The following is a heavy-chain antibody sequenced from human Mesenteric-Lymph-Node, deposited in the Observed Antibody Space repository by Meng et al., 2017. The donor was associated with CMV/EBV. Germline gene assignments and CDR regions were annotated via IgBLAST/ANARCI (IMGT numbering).Heavy chain of an antibody. CDR3: ARGSKRGVYGSGTYYIDY. CDR2: IYYSGST. V-gene: IGHV4-31*02. Sequence: ISSGGYYWSWIRQHPGKGLEWIGYIYYSGSTYYNPSLKSRVTISVDTSKNQFSLKLSSVTAADTAVYYCARGSKRGVYGSGTYYIDYWGQGTLVTVSS. D-gene: IGHD3-10*01. J-gene: IGHJ4*02. CDR1: ISSGGYY.